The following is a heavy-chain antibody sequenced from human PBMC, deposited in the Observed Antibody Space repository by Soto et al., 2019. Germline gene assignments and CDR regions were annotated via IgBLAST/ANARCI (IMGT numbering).Heavy chain of an antibody. CDR2: ISYSGTT. J-gene: IGHJ4*02. Sequence: SETLSLTCTVSGGPISSYYWSWIRQPPGKGLEWIGYISYSGTTNYNPSLKSRVTISVDMSKNQFSLKLSSVTAADTAVYYCARGAGWRDYWGQGTLVTVSS. V-gene: IGHV4-59*08. CDR3: ARGAGWRDY. D-gene: IGHD2-15*01. CDR1: GGPISSYY.